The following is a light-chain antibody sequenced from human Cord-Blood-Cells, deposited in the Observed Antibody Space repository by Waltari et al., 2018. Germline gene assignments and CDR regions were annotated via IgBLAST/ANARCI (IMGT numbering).Light chain of an antibody. CDR1: QSVRNY. CDR2: DAS. V-gene: IGKV3-11*01. J-gene: IGKJ4*01. CDR3: QQRSNWLT. Sequence: EIVLTQSPATLSLSPGDRATLSCRASQSVRNYLAWYQQKPGQAPRLRIYDASNRATGIPARFSGSGSGTDFTLTISSLEPEEFAVYYCQQRSNWLTFGGGTKVEIK.